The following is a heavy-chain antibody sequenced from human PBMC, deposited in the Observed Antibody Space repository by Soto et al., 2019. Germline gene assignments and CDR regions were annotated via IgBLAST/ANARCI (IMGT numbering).Heavy chain of an antibody. CDR3: VRDGTKTLRDWFDP. Sequence: PSETLSLTCTVSGASISGFYWSWIRKSAGKGLEWIGRIYATGITDYNPPLKSRVMMSVDTSKKQFSLKLRSVTAADTAVYYCVRDGTKTLRDWFDPWGQGISVTVSS. V-gene: IGHV4-4*07. CDR1: GASISGFY. J-gene: IGHJ5*02. D-gene: IGHD1-1*01. CDR2: IYATGIT.